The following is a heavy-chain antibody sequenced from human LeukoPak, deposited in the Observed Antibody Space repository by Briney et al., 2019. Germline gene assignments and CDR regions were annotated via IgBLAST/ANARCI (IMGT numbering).Heavy chain of an antibody. D-gene: IGHD3-9*01. CDR1: GFTYSSYA. Sequence: PGGSLRLSCASSGFTYSSYAMSWARQAPGTGLEWISYISSSSSTVYSEDSVKGRFTISRDNARNSLYLQMNSLRDEDTAVYYCARDRQQGIRYQPMEYWGQGTLVTVSS. J-gene: IGHJ4*02. CDR2: ISSSSSTV. CDR3: ARDRQQGIRYQPMEY. V-gene: IGHV3-48*02.